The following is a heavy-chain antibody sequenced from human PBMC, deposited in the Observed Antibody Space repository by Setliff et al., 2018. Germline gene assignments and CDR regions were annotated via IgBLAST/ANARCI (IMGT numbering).Heavy chain of an antibody. CDR1: GGTFSSYA. V-gene: IGHV1-69*05. CDR3: AKGLHPSIVGATYPDY. Sequence: GASVKVSCKASGGTFSSYAISWVRQAPGQGLEWMGGIIPIFGTANYAQKFQGRVTITTDESTSTAYMELSSLRAEDTALYYCAKGLHPSIVGATYPDYWGQGTLVTVSS. D-gene: IGHD1-26*01. CDR2: IIPIFGTA. J-gene: IGHJ4*02.